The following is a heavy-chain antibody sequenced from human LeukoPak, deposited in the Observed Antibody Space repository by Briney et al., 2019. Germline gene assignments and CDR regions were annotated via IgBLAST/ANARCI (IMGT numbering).Heavy chain of an antibody. D-gene: IGHD6-19*01. CDR1: GFTFSSCA. V-gene: IGHV3-23*01. CDR3: AKGDSSGWYGPYFDY. Sequence: PGGSLRLSCAASGFTFSSCAMSWVRQAPGKGLEWVSAISGSGGSTYYADSVKGRFTISRDNSKNTLYLQMNSLRAEDTAVYYCAKGDSSGWYGPYFDYWGQGTLVTVSS. CDR2: ISGSGGST. J-gene: IGHJ4*02.